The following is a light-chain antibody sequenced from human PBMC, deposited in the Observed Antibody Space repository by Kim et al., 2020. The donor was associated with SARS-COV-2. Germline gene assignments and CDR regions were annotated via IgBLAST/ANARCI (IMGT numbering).Light chain of an antibody. V-gene: IGLV4-69*01. J-gene: IGLJ2*01. Sequence: VKRTCTRTRGDSSDAIAWHQRQREKGARCLMRISSDGTHNKGDGIPDRFSGAGSGAGRYLIISSRQSEDEADYYCQTWGTGTYVIFGGGTQLTVL. CDR2: ISSDGTH. CDR3: QTWGTGTYVI. CDR1: RGDSSDA.